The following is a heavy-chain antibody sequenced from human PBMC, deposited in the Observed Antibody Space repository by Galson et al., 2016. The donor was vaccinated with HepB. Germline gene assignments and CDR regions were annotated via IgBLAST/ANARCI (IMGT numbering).Heavy chain of an antibody. CDR1: AGSIKTYY. V-gene: IGHV4-59*01. D-gene: IGHD2-21*01. CDR2: IYYSGST. Sequence: ETLSLTCTVSAGSIKTYYWSWIRQPPGKGLEWIGHIYYSGSTNYHPSLKSRVTISIDTSKNQFSLKLRSVTAADTAVYYCASSNMWRGWFDPWGQGTLVTVSS. CDR3: ASSNMWRGWFDP. J-gene: IGHJ5*02.